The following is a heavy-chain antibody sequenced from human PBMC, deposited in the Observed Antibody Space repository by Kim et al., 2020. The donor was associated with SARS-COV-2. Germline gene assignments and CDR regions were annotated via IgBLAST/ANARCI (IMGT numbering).Heavy chain of an antibody. CDR2: IYTVDIT. D-gene: IGHD3-3*01. CDR3: AREAPLTIFGRQYAMDV. Sequence: GGSLRLSCAASGFNVNSTYMTWVRQAPGKGLEWVSSIYTVDITYYAESVKGRFTISRDDSRNTLYLQLNRLRADDTAVYYCAREAPLTIFGRQYAMDVWGRWTMVTVSS. CDR1: GFNVNSTY. V-gene: IGHV3-53*01. J-gene: IGHJ6*02.